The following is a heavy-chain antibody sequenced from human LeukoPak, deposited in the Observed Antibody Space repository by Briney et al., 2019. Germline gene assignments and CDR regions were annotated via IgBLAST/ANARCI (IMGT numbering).Heavy chain of an antibody. CDR2: IKHSGST. D-gene: IGHD3-22*01. CDR1: GGSFSGYY. Sequence: SETLSLTCAVYGGSFSGYYWSWIRQPPGKGLEWIGEIKHSGSTNYNPSLKSRVTISVDTSKNQFSLKLSSVTAADTAVYYCARVRAGPYYYDSSGEDFDYWGQGTLVTVSS. CDR3: ARVRAGPYYYDSSGEDFDY. J-gene: IGHJ4*02. V-gene: IGHV4-34*01.